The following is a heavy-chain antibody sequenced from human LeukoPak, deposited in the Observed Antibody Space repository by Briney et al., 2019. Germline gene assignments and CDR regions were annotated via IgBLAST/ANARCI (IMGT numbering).Heavy chain of an antibody. CDR3: ARRDEYSRSLDY. V-gene: IGHV4-34*01. D-gene: IGHD6-13*01. CDR1: GGSISSYY. J-gene: IGHJ4*02. CDR2: INHSGST. Sequence: PSETLSLTCTVSGGSISSYYWSWIRQPPGKGLEWIGEINHSGSTSYNPSLKSRVTISVDTSKNQFSLRLSSVTAADTAVYYCARRDEYSRSLDYWGQGTLVSVSA.